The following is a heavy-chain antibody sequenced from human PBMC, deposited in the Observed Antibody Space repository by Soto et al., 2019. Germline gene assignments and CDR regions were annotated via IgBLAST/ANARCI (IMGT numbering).Heavy chain of an antibody. D-gene: IGHD2-2*01. CDR2: IYYSGST. J-gene: IGHJ6*02. Sequence: SETLSLTCTVSGGSISSYYWSWIRQPPGKGLEWIGYIYYSGSTNYNPSLKSRVTISVDTSKNQFSLKLSSVTAADTAVYYCAEEGVPAAYSEYYYGMDVWGQGTTVTVSS. V-gene: IGHV4-59*01. CDR1: GGSISSYY. CDR3: AEEGVPAAYSEYYYGMDV.